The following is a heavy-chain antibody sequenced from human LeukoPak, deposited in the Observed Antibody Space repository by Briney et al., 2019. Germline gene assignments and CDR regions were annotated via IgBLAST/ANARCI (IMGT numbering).Heavy chain of an antibody. Sequence: ASVKVSCKASGYTFTSYAMHWVRQAPGQRLEWMGWINAGNGNTKYSQKFQGRVTITRDTSASTAYMELSSLRSEDTAVYYCARVRVVGATKVEYFDYWGQGTLVTVSS. D-gene: IGHD1-26*01. CDR2: INAGNGNT. V-gene: IGHV1-3*01. J-gene: IGHJ4*02. CDR1: GYTFTSYA. CDR3: ARVRVVGATKVEYFDY.